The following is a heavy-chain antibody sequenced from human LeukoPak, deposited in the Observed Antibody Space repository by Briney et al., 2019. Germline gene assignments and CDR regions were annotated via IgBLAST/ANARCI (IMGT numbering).Heavy chain of an antibody. CDR2: ISHDGSNK. CDR1: GFTFSSYG. CDR3: AKEIYYGSGSYPGY. V-gene: IGHV3-30*18. D-gene: IGHD3-10*01. Sequence: GGFLRLSCAASGFTFSSYGMHWVRQVPGKGLEWVAVISHDGSNKYYVDSVRGRFTISRDNSKNTVYLQMNSLRPEDTAVYYCAKEIYYGSGSYPGYWGQGTLVTVSS. J-gene: IGHJ4*02.